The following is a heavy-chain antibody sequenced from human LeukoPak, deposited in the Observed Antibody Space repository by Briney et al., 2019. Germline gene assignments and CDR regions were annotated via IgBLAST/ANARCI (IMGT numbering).Heavy chain of an antibody. CDR1: GGSINSYY. V-gene: IGHV4-59*01. D-gene: IGHD6-19*01. CDR3: ARDSPGAVAGGGPGWFDP. Sequence: PSETLSLTCTVSGGSINSYYWSWIRQPPGKGLEWIGYIYYSGSTNYNPSLKSRVTISVDTSKNQFSLKLSSVTAADTAVYYCARDSPGAVAGGGPGWFDPWGPRTLVTVSS. J-gene: IGHJ5*02. CDR2: IYYSGST.